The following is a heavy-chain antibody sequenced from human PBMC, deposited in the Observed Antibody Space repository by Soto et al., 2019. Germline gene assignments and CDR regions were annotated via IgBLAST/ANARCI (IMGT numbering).Heavy chain of an antibody. V-gene: IGHV4-30-2*03. CDR3: ARLRGLAAGGSY. CDR1: GGSISSGGYS. J-gene: IGHJ4*02. D-gene: IGHD6-13*01. Sequence: SETLSLTCAFSGGSISSGGYSWSWIRQPPGKGLEWIGYVYHSGSTYYNLSLKSRVSISVDTSKNQFSLKLSSVTAADTAVYYCARLRGLAAGGSYWGQGTLVTVSS. CDR2: VYHSGST.